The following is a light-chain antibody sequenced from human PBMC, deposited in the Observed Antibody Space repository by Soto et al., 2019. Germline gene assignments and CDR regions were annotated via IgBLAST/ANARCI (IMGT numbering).Light chain of an antibody. J-gene: IGKJ1*01. CDR1: QSISSW. V-gene: IGKV1-5*03. CDR3: QQYNSYSCT. Sequence: DIQMTQSPSTLSASVGDRVTITCRASQSISSWLAWYQQKPGKAPKLLIYKASSLESGVPSRFIGSGSGTEFTLTISSLQPDDFATDYCQQYNSYSCTFGQGTKVEIK. CDR2: KAS.